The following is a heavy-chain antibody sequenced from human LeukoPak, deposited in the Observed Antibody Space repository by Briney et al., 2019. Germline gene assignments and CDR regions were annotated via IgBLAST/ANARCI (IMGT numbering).Heavy chain of an antibody. Sequence: KPSETLSLTCAVYGGSFSGYYWSWIRQPPGKGLEWIGEINHSGSTNYNPSLKSRVTISVDTSKNQFSLKLSSVTAADTAMYYCARGGGGSWYGTVDYWGQGTLVTVSS. J-gene: IGHJ4*02. CDR1: GGSFSGYY. V-gene: IGHV4-34*01. D-gene: IGHD6-13*01. CDR3: ARGGGGSWYGTVDY. CDR2: INHSGST.